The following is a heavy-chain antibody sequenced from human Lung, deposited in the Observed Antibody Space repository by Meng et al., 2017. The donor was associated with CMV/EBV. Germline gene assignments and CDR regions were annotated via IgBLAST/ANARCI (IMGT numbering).Heavy chain of an antibody. CDR2: ISYDGSKK. J-gene: IGHJ6*02. CDR1: GLTFSSYA. CDR3: ARAQERYRVTMIVVVITEYYYGMDV. Sequence: SCAASGLTFSSYAMHWVGQAPGKGLEWVAVISYDGSKKYYADSVKGRFTISRDNSKNTLYLQMNSLRAEDTAVYYCARAQERYRVTMIVVVITEYYYGMDVWGQGTXVTVSS. V-gene: IGHV3-30-3*01. D-gene: IGHD3-22*01.